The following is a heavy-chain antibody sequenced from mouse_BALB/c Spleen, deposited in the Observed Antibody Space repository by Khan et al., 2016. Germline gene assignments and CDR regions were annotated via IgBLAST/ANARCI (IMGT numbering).Heavy chain of an antibody. CDR1: GYTFTNYG. CDR3: ARTARATFAY. D-gene: IGHD3-1*01. V-gene: IGHV9-3*02. Sequence: QIQLVQSGPELKKPGETVKISCKASGYTFTNYGMNWVKQAPGKGLKWMGWIHTSTGEPTYAEEFQGRVAFSLETSASTAYLQINNLKSEDTATYFCARTARATFAYWGQGTLVTVSA. J-gene: IGHJ3*01. CDR2: IHTSTGEP.